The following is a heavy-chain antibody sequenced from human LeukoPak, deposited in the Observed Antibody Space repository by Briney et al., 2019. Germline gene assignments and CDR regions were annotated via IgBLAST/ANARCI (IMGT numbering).Heavy chain of an antibody. Sequence: ASVKVSCKASGYTFTSYYMHWVRQAPGQGLEWMGIINPSGGSTSYAQKFQGRVTMTRDMSTSTVYMELSSLRSEDTAVYYCARDVPNYYDSSGYHPHDAFDIWGQGTMVTVSS. D-gene: IGHD3-22*01. V-gene: IGHV1-46*01. CDR2: INPSGGST. CDR3: ARDVPNYYDSSGYHPHDAFDI. CDR1: GYTFTSYY. J-gene: IGHJ3*02.